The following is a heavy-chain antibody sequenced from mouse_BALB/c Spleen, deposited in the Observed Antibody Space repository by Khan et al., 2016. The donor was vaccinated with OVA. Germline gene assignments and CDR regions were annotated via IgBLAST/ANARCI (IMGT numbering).Heavy chain of an antibody. Sequence: VQLKESGPELVKPGASVKISCKASGYTFTDYNMDWVKQSQGESLEWIGYIFPNTGDDGYNQKFKTKATLTVDVSSSTAYMELRSLTSEDSAVYFCARSGYGSFGYWGQGTLVTVSA. D-gene: IGHD1-1*02. CDR3: ARSGYGSFGY. CDR1: GYTFTDYN. J-gene: IGHJ3*01. CDR2: IFPNTGDD. V-gene: IGHV1S29*02.